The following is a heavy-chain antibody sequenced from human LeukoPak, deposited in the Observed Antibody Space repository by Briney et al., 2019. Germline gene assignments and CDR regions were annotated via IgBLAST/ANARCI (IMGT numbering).Heavy chain of an antibody. CDR2: IYTSGST. CDR1: GGSIGSGSYY. J-gene: IGHJ6*03. V-gene: IGHV4-61*02. CDR3: ARAAPRVHYYYMDV. Sequence: SQTLSLTCTVSGGSIGSGSYYWSWIRQPAGKGLEWIGRIYTSGSTNYNPSLKSRVTISVDTSKNQFSLKLSSVTAADTAVYYCARAAPRVHYYYMDVWGKGTTVTVSS.